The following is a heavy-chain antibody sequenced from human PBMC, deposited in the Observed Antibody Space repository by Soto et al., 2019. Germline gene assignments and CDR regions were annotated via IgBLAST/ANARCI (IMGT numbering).Heavy chain of an antibody. CDR3: ARVLLATIYSDAFDI. J-gene: IGHJ3*02. Sequence: SETLSLTCAVYGGSFSGYYWSWIRQPPGKGLEWIGEINHSGSTNFNPSLKSRVSISVDTSKKQFSLKLSSVTAADTAVYYCARVLLATIYSDAFDIWGQGTMVTVSS. CDR2: INHSGST. CDR1: GGSFSGYY. D-gene: IGHD5-12*01. V-gene: IGHV4-34*01.